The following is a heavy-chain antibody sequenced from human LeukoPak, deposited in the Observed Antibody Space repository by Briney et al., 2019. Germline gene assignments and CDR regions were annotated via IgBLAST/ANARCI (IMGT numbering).Heavy chain of an antibody. Sequence: GGSLRLSCSASGFTFSSYWVTWVRQAPGKGLEWVANVKQDGSEKNYVGSVKGRFTISRDNAKNSLYLQMNSLRAEDTAVYYCAKGGDHWGQGTLVTVSS. D-gene: IGHD3-16*01. J-gene: IGHJ4*02. CDR1: GFTFSSYW. CDR2: VKQDGSEK. V-gene: IGHV3-7*01. CDR3: AKGGDH.